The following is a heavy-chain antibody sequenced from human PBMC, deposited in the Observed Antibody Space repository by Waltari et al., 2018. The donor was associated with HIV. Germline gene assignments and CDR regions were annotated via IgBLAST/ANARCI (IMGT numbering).Heavy chain of an antibody. J-gene: IGHJ3*02. D-gene: IGHD3-22*01. CDR3: AREDGAGSSGYYGAFDI. V-gene: IGHV1-69*01. CDR1: GGTFSSYA. CDR2: ISPIFGTA. Sequence: QVQLVQSGAEVKKPGSSVKVSCKASGGTFSSYAISWVRQAPGQGLEWMGGISPIFGTANYAQKFQGRVTSTADESTSTAYMELSSLRSEDTAVYYCAREDGAGSSGYYGAFDIWGQGTMVTVSS.